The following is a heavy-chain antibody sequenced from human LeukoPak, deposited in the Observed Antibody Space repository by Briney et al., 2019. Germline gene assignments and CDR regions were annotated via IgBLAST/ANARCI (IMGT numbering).Heavy chain of an antibody. CDR3: ATGYCSSTSCYELDY. V-gene: IGHV1-18*01. CDR1: GYTFTSYA. D-gene: IGHD2-2*01. CDR2: INPNSGGT. Sequence: ASVKVSCKASGYTFTSYAMNWVRQAPGQGLEWMGWINPNSGGTNYAQKLQGRVTMTTDTSTSTAYMELRSLRSDDTAVYYCATGYCSSTSCYELDYWGQGTLVTVSS. J-gene: IGHJ4*02.